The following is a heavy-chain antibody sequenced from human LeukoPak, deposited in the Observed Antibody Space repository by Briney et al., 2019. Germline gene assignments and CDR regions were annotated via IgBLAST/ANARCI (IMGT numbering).Heavy chain of an antibody. CDR1: GFTFSSYT. CDR3: AELGITMIGGV. V-gene: IGHV3-21*01. Sequence: PGGSLRLSCAASGFTFSSYTMNWVRQAPGKGLEWVSSISSSSSYIYYADSVKGRFTISRDNAKNSLYLQMNSLRAEDTAVYYCAELGITMIGGVWGKGTTVTVSS. CDR2: ISSSSSYI. J-gene: IGHJ6*04. D-gene: IGHD3-10*02.